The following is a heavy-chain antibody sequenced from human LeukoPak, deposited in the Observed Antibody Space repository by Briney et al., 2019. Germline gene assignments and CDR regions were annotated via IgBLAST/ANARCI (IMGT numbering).Heavy chain of an antibody. V-gene: IGHV1-3*01. Sequence: ASVKVSCKASGYAFTNYAMHWVRQAPGQGLEWMGWINAGNGNTKFSQKYQGRVTITRDTSASTVYMELSSLRSEDTALYYCARGLLWFGELSPPGYWGQGTLVTVSS. CDR1: GYAFTNYA. D-gene: IGHD3-10*01. CDR3: ARGLLWFGELSPPGY. CDR2: INAGNGNT. J-gene: IGHJ4*02.